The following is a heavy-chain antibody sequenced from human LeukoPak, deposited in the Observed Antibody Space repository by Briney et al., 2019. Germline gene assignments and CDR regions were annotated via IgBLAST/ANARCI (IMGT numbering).Heavy chain of an antibody. D-gene: IGHD3-16*02. CDR3: ARRDIVKGGFDY. J-gene: IGHJ4*02. V-gene: IGHV4-39*01. CDR2: IYHSGST. CDR1: GDTVNTRRYY. Sequence: PSETLSLTCPVSGDTVNTRRYYWGWIRQPPGKGLEWIGSIYHSGSTYYEPSLRSRVTISIDTSRNQFSLNLTSVTTADRALYFCARRDIVKGGFDYWVQGTLVTVSS.